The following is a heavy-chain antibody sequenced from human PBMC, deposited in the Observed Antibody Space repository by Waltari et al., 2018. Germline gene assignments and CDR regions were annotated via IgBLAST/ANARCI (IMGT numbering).Heavy chain of an antibody. CDR2: ISGSGGST. CDR1: GFTFSSYA. D-gene: IGHD6-19*01. CDR3: AKELRIAVAGYASWFDP. Sequence: EVQLLESGGGLVQPGGSLRLSCAASGFTFSSYAMSWVRQAPGKGLEWVSAISGSGGSTYYADSVKGRFTISRDNSKNTLYLQMNSLRAEDTAVYYCAKELRIAVAGYASWFDPWGQGTLVTVSS. V-gene: IGHV3-23*01. J-gene: IGHJ5*02.